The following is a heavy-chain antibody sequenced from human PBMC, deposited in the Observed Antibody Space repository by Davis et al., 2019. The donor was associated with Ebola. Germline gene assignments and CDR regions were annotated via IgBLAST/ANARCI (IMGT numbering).Heavy chain of an antibody. V-gene: IGHV1-69*13. Sequence: AASVKVSCKASGGTFSNYAISWVRQAPGQGLEWMGGIIPIFGTPKYAQNLQGRVTITADESTNTAYMELSSLRSEDTAVYYCARDAGYCSGGSCYSRRGHFDLWGRGTLVTVSS. D-gene: IGHD2-15*01. J-gene: IGHJ2*01. CDR1: GGTFSNYA. CDR3: ARDAGYCSGGSCYSRRGHFDL. CDR2: IIPIFGTP.